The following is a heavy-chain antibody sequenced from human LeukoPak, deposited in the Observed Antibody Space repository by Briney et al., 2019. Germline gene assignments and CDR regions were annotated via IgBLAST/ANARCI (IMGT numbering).Heavy chain of an antibody. V-gene: IGHV3-23*01. CDR1: GFTFSSYS. CDR3: AKVRGPRGIAVAGAVMDV. J-gene: IGHJ6*03. CDR2: ISGSGGST. D-gene: IGHD6-19*01. Sequence: GGSLRLSCAASGFTFSSYSMNWVRQAPGKGLEWVSAISGSGGSTYYADSVKGRFTISRDNSKNTLYLQMNSLRAEDTAVYYCAKVRGPRGIAVAGAVMDVWGKGTTVTISS.